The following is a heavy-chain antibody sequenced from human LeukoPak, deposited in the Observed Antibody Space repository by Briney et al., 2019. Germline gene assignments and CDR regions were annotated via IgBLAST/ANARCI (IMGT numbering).Heavy chain of an antibody. CDR2: ISGSGGFT. CDR1: GFTFSSYA. Sequence: GGPLRLSCAASGFTFSSYAMSWVRQAPGKGLEWVSGISGSGGFTYYADSVKGRFTISRDNSKNTLYLQMNSLRADDTAVYYCTKGGSSWSEIDSWGQGTLVTVSS. CDR3: TKGGSSWSEIDS. D-gene: IGHD6-13*01. V-gene: IGHV3-23*01. J-gene: IGHJ4*02.